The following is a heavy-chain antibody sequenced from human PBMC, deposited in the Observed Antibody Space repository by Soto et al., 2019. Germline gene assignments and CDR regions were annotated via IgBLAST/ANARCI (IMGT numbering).Heavy chain of an antibody. J-gene: IGHJ6*02. V-gene: IGHV5-10-1*01. D-gene: IGHD3-16*01. CDR3: ARLSRASFALDV. Sequence: GESLKISCKGSGYSFTSYWISWVRQMPGKGLEWMGRIDPTDSYTKYSPSFEGHVTISADKSISTAYLQWSSLKASDSAVYHCARLSRASFALDVWGQGTTVTVSS. CDR1: GYSFTSYW. CDR2: IDPTDSYT.